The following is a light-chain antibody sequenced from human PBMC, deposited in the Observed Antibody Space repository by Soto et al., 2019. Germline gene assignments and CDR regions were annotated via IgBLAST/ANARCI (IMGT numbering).Light chain of an antibody. Sequence: DIVLTQSPGTLSLSPGERATLSCRASQSVSRSYLAWYQQKPGQAPRLLIYGASGRATGIPDRFSGSGSGTDFTLTISRLEPEDFAVYYCQQYGSSRGFTFGPGTKVAI. CDR1: QSVSRSY. CDR3: QQYGSSRGFT. CDR2: GAS. V-gene: IGKV3-20*01. J-gene: IGKJ3*01.